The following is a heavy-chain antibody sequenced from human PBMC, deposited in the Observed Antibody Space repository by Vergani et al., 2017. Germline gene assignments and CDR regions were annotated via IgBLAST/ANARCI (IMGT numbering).Heavy chain of an antibody. Sequence: QVHLVESGGGVVQPGRSLRLSCVVSGFTFNQYGMHWVRQAPGKGLEWVAVTWYDGNNKQYADSVKGRFTISRDNSKSTMYLQMNSLREEDTGVYYCARDLRLLYNRFDPWGQGTLVTVSS. CDR1: GFTFNQYG. CDR3: ARDLRLLYNRFDP. CDR2: TWYDGNNK. D-gene: IGHD1-14*01. V-gene: IGHV3-33*08. J-gene: IGHJ5*02.